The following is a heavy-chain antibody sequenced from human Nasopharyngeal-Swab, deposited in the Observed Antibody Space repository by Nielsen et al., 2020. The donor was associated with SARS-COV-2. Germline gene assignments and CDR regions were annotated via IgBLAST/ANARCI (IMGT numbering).Heavy chain of an antibody. V-gene: IGHV3-21*04. CDR3: AKEDYYYGMDV. CDR1: GFTFSHYT. Sequence: GESLKISCAASGFTFSHYTMNWVRQAPGKGLEWVSSISSTSSYIFYADSVKGRFTISRDNAKNSLYLQMNSLRAEDTALYYCAKEDYYYGMDVWGQGTTVTVSS. CDR2: ISSTSSYI. J-gene: IGHJ6*02.